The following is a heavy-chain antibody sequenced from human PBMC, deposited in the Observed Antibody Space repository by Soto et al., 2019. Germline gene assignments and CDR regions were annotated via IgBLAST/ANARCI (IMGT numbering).Heavy chain of an antibody. CDR2: INAGNGNT. CDR3: AKDRVTAAFAGVIDY. J-gene: IGHJ4*02. V-gene: IGHV1-3*01. Sequence: ASVKVSCKASGYTFTIYAMHWVRQAPGQRLEWMGWINAGNGNTKYSQKFQGRVTITRDTSASTAYMELSSLGAEDTAVYYCAKDRVTAAFAGVIDYWGQGTLVTVSS. CDR1: GYTFTIYA. D-gene: IGHD3-16*01.